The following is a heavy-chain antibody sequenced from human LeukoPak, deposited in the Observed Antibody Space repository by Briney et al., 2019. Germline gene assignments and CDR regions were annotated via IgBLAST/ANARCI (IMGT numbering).Heavy chain of an antibody. V-gene: IGHV4-38-2*02. CDR1: GYSISSAYY. CDR3: AREGRGVSVFDY. D-gene: IGHD1-26*01. Sequence: SETLSLTCTVSGYSISSAYYWGWIRQPPGKGLEWIGSIYYSGSTYYNPSLKSRVTISVDTSKNQFSLKLSSVTAADTAVYYCAREGRGVSVFDYWGQGTLVTVSS. CDR2: IYYSGST. J-gene: IGHJ4*02.